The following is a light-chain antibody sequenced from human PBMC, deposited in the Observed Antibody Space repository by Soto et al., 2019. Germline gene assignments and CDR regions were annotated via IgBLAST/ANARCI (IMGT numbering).Light chain of an antibody. CDR3: LLSYTDAGG. Sequence: QAVVTQEPSLTVSPGGTVTLTCGSNTGAVTSGHYPYWYQQKPGQAPKTLIYDTTNKHSWTPARFSGSLLGGKAALTLSGAQPEDEAEYYCLLSYTDAGGFGGGTKLTVL. CDR2: DTT. CDR1: TGAVTSGHY. J-gene: IGLJ2*01. V-gene: IGLV7-46*01.